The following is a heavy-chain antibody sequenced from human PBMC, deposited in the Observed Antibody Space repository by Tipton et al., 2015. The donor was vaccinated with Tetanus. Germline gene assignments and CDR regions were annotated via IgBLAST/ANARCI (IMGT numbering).Heavy chain of an antibody. CDR3: ARGPFSTTTAFAHFDP. CDR1: GGSISSSNYY. J-gene: IGHJ5*02. Sequence: TLSLTCTVPGGSISSSNYYWGWIRQPPGKGLEWIGRIYYSGSTDYNPSLKSRLTISLDTSKNQFSLILSSVIAADTAVYYCARGPFSTTTAFAHFDPWGQGTLVTVSS. V-gene: IGHV4-39*07. D-gene: IGHD1-26*01. CDR2: IYYSGST.